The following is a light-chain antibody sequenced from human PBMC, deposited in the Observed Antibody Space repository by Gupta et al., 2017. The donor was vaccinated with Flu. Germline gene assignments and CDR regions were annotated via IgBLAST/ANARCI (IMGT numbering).Light chain of an antibody. CDR2: AAS. CDR3: QKDNSVPPA. J-gene: IGKJ4*01. CDR1: VDISCY. Sequence: GRNVTSTCRASVDISCYVAWYQQKPGKPPKLLIYAASTLQSGVPSRFSGSGSGTAFTLTITSLQPEDFATYYCQKDNSVPPAFGGGTKVEIK. V-gene: IGKV1-12*01.